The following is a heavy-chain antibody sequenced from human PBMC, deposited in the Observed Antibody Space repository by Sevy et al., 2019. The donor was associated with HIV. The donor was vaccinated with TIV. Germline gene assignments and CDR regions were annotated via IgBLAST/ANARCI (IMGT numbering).Heavy chain of an antibody. CDR2: ISYDGNYR. Sequence: GGSLRLSCTASGFTFSTYDIHWVRQAPGKGLEWVAIISYDGNYRYYSDSVRGRFSMSRDNSKNTAYLQMSGLSVEDTAVYYCAKNRPPGGSYFSRHGMDVWGRGTTDTVSS. V-gene: IGHV3-30*18. J-gene: IGHJ6*02. D-gene: IGHD1-26*01. CDR3: AKNRPPGGSYFSRHGMDV. CDR1: GFTFSTYD.